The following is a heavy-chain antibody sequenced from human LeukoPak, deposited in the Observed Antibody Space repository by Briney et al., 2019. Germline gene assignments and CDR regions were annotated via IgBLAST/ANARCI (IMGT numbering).Heavy chain of an antibody. CDR2: VYHSGST. D-gene: IGHD5-24*01. CDR1: GDSISTNHW. V-gene: IGHV4-4*02. CDR3: ASARWDY. Sequence: NPSETLSLTCAVSGDSISTNHWWSWVRQPPGKGLEWIGEVYHSGSTNYNPSLKSRVTISVDKSKNLFSLKLTSVTAADTAKYYCASARWDYWGQGTLVTVSS. J-gene: IGHJ4*02.